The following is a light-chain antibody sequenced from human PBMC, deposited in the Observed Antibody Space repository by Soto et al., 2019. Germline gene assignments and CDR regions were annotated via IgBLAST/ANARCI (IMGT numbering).Light chain of an antibody. Sequence: QSALTQPASVSGSPGQSITISCTGTSSDVGGYNYVSWYQQHPGKAPNLMIYEVSNRPSGVSNRFSGSKSGNTASLTIAGLQAEDEAEYYCSSYTSSSPYVFGTGTKLTVL. J-gene: IGLJ1*01. CDR1: SSDVGGYNY. V-gene: IGLV2-14*01. CDR3: SSYTSSSPYV. CDR2: EVS.